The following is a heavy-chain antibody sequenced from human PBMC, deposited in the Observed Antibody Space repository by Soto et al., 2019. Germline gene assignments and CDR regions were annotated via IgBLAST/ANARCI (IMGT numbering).Heavy chain of an antibody. CDR1: GGTFSSYA. CDR2: IIPIFSTA. J-gene: IGHJ6*02. Sequence: QVQLVQSGAEVKKPGSSVKVSCKASGGTFSSYAISWVRQAPGQGLEWMGGIIPIFSTANYAQKFQGRVTITADESTSTAYMELSSLRSEDTAVYYCARERVSNYGSGRDYYYGMDVWGQGTTVTVSS. CDR3: ARERVSNYGSGRDYYYGMDV. D-gene: IGHD3-10*01. V-gene: IGHV1-69*01.